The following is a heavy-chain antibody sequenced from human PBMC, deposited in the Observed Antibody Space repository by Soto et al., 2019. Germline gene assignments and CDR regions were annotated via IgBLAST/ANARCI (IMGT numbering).Heavy chain of an antibody. V-gene: IGHV1-69*02. CDR2: FIPIVDLA. J-gene: IGHJ4*02. D-gene: IGHD4-17*01. CDR3: ATTRNVGVYSDYALEY. Sequence: QVQLVQSGAEVKKPGSSVKVSCKASGGTVSSYTFSWVRQAPGQGLEWMGRFIPIVDLASYAQKFQGRVTITADKSTSTHYMELKSVRSGDTAVYYCATTRNVGVYSDYALEYWGQGTLVAVYS. CDR1: GGTVSSYT.